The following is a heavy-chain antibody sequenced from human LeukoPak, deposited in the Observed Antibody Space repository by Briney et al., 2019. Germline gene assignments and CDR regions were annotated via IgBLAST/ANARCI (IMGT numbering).Heavy chain of an antibody. V-gene: IGHV4-59*01. Sequence: SETLSLTCTVSGGSISSYYWSWIRQPPGKGLEWIGYIYYSGSTNYNPSLKSRVTISVDTSKNQFSLKLSSVPAADTGVYYCARVSYYYDSSGYYSRRLGAFDIWGQGTMVTVSS. CDR2: IYYSGST. CDR3: ARVSYYYDSSGYYSRRLGAFDI. D-gene: IGHD3-22*01. CDR1: GGSISSYY. J-gene: IGHJ3*02.